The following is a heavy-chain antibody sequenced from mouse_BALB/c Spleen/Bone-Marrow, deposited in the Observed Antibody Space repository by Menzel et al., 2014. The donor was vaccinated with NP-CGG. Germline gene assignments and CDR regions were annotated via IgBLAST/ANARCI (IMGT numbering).Heavy chain of an antibody. Sequence: VQLQQSGAELVRPGVSVKISCKDSGYTFTDYAMHWVKQSHAKSLEWIGVISTYYGDASYNQKFKGKATMTVDKSSSTAYMELARLTSEDSAIYYCARRGNYDAMDYWGQGTSVTVSS. CDR2: ISTYYGDA. CDR3: ARRGNYDAMDY. D-gene: IGHD2-1*01. V-gene: IGHV1S137*01. J-gene: IGHJ4*01. CDR1: GYTFTDYA.